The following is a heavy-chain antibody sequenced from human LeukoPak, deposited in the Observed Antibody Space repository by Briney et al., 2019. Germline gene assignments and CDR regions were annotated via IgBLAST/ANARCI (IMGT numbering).Heavy chain of an antibody. D-gene: IGHD3-9*01. CDR3: AREGPYYDIPTVLVSPQFDY. V-gene: IGHV1-2*02. CDR1: GYTFTGYY. Sequence: ASVTVSCKASGYTFTGYYMHWVRQAPGQGLEWTGWINPNSGGTNYAQKFQGRVTMTRDTSISTAYMELSRLRSDDTAVYYCAREGPYYDIPTVLVSPQFDYWGQGTLVTVSS. J-gene: IGHJ4*02. CDR2: INPNSGGT.